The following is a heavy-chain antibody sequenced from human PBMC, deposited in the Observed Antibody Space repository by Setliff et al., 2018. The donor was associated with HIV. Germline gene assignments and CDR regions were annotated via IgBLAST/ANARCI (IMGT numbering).Heavy chain of an antibody. V-gene: IGHV1-18*04. Sequence: ASVKVSCKASGYTFTSYYMHWVRQAPGQGLEWMGWISAYNGNTNYAQKLQGRVTMTTDTSTSTAYMELRSLRSDDTAVYYCARDVGNLIVVVAVDAFDIWGQGTMVTVSS. CDR1: GYTFTSYY. J-gene: IGHJ3*02. D-gene: IGHD2-15*01. CDR2: ISAYNGNT. CDR3: ARDVGNLIVVVAVDAFDI.